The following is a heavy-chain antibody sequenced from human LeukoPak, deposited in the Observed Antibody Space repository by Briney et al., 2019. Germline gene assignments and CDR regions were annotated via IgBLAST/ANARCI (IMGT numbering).Heavy chain of an antibody. V-gene: IGHV5-51*01. J-gene: IGHJ2*01. CDR1: GYSFTNYW. CDR2: IYPGDSET. Sequence: GESLKISCKGSGYSFTNYWIAWVRQMPGKGLEWMGIIYPGDSETRYSPSFQGQVTISADKSSSTAYLQWSSLKASDTAMYYCARLAVAGNYWYFDLWGRGTLVTVSS. D-gene: IGHD6-19*01. CDR3: ARLAVAGNYWYFDL.